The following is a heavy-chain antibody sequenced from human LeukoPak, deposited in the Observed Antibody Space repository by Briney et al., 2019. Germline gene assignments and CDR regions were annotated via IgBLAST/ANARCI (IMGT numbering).Heavy chain of an antibody. D-gene: IGHD3-22*01. CDR2: INPNSGGT. Sequence: ASVKVSCKASGYTFTGYYMHWVRQAPGQGLEWMGWINPNSGGTNYAQKFQGRVTMTRDTSISTAYMELSRLRSDDTAVYYCARLYYYDSSGSYYFDQCGQGTLVTVSS. J-gene: IGHJ4*02. V-gene: IGHV1-2*02. CDR3: ARLYYYDSSGSYYFDQ. CDR1: GYTFTGYY.